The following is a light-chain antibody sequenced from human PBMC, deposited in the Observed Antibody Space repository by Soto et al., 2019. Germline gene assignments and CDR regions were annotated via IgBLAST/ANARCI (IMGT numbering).Light chain of an antibody. J-gene: IGLJ1*01. CDR2: EVN. Sequence: QSALTQPPCASGSPGQSGTISCTGTSSDVGGNKYVSWYQQHPGKAPKLMIFEVNKRPSGVPDRFSGSKSGNTASLTVSGLQAEDEADYYCSSYAGINNLGVFGTGTKLTVL. CDR3: SSYAGINNLGV. V-gene: IGLV2-8*01. CDR1: SSDVGGNKY.